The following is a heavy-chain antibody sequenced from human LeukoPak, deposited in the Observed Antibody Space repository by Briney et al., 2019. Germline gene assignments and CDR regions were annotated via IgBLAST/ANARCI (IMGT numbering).Heavy chain of an antibody. CDR3: ASSPLYDFWSGYSLDY. CDR1: GFTFSNAW. D-gene: IGHD3-3*01. V-gene: IGHV3-11*04. Sequence: GGSLRLSCAASGFTFSNAWMSWVRQAPGKGLEWVSYISSSGSTIYYADSVKGRFTISRDNAKNSLYLQMNSLRAEDTAVYYCASSPLYDFWSGYSLDYWGQGTLVTVSS. J-gene: IGHJ4*02. CDR2: ISSSGSTI.